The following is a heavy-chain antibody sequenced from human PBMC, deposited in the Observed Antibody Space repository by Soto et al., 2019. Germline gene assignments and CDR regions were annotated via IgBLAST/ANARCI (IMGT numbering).Heavy chain of an antibody. CDR1: GYSFTSYW. D-gene: IGHD4-4*01. Sequence: GESLKISCKGSGYSFTSYWISWVRQMPGKGLEWMGRIDPSDSYTNYSPYFQGHVTISADKSISTAYLQWSSLKASDTAMYYCVRRMTTVKGYYYYGMDVWGQGTTVTVSS. CDR3: VRRMTTVKGYYYYGMDV. V-gene: IGHV5-10-1*01. J-gene: IGHJ6*02. CDR2: IDPSDSYT.